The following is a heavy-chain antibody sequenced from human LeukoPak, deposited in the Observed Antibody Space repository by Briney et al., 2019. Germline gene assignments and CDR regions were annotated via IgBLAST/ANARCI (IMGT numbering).Heavy chain of an antibody. Sequence: SVKVSCKASGGTFSSYAISWVRQAPGQGLEWMGGIIPIFGTANYAQKFQGRVTITADESTSTAYMELSSLRSEDTAVYYCARALQLVSHSDYWGQGTLVTVSS. J-gene: IGHJ4*02. V-gene: IGHV1-69*13. CDR3: ARALQLVSHSDY. CDR2: IIPIFGTA. D-gene: IGHD6-6*01. CDR1: GGTFSSYA.